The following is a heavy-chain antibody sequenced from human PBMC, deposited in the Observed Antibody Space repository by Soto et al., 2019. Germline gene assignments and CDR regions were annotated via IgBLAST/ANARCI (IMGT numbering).Heavy chain of an antibody. CDR2: IYSVGST. V-gene: IGHV3-66*01. CDR3: ARTCSGGTCSFDY. D-gene: IGHD2-15*01. J-gene: IGHJ4*02. CDR1: GFTVSSNY. Sequence: GGSLRLSCAPSGFTVSSNYMSWVRQAPGKGLEWGSVIYSVGSTYYADSVKGRFTISRDNSENTLYLQMNGLRAEDTAVYYCARTCSGGTCSFDYWGQGTLVTVSS.